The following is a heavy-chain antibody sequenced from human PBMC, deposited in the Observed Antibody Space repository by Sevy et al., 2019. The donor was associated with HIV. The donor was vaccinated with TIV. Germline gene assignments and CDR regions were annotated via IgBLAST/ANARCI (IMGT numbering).Heavy chain of an antibody. D-gene: IGHD1-1*01. CDR3: VRGAVLDYFDY. CDR1: GASISYYY. CDR2: IYTSGST. J-gene: IGHJ4*01. V-gene: IGHV4-4*07. Sequence: SETLSLTCTVSGASISYYYWSWIRQPAGKGLEWIGRIYTSGSTDYNPSFKSRVTMSIDTSKNQFSLQLRSVTAADTAVYYCVRGAVLDYFDYWGHGTLVTVSS.